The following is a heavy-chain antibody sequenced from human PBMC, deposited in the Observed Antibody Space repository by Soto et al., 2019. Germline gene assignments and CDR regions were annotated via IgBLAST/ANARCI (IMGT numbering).Heavy chain of an antibody. CDR1: GDLFNNYA. D-gene: IGHD6-13*01. J-gene: IGHJ4*02. Sequence: QVQLVQSGAEVKEPGSSVKVSCKATGDLFNNYAFNWVRQAPGQRLEWLGRISPLVSTTNYAQKFQGRVTIGADELTSIGYLEVSKLESEDTAMYYCAATSSVAAAGYFKFWGQGTLVTVSP. CDR2: ISPLVSTT. V-gene: IGHV1-69*01. CDR3: AATSSVAAAGYFKF.